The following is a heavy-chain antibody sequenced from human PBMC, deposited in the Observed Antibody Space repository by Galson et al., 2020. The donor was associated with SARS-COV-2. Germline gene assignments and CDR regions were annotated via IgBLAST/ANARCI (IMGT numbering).Heavy chain of an antibody. D-gene: IGHD6-13*01. CDR1: GFSLSTSGVG. CDR2: IYWDDDK. CDR3: AHTDSLYHSSSWYGGH. V-gene: IGHV2-5*02. J-gene: IGHJ4*02. Sequence: KMSGPTLVKPTQTLTLTCTFSGFSLSTSGVGVGWIRQPPGKALEWLALIYWDDDKRYSPSLKSRLTITKDTSKNQVVLTMTNMDPVDTATYYCAHTDSLYHSSSWYGGHWGQGTLVTVSS.